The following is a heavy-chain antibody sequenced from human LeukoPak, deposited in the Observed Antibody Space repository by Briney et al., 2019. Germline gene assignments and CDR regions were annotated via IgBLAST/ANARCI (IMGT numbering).Heavy chain of an antibody. CDR3: AKDKAISLMRSDAFDI. J-gene: IGHJ3*02. D-gene: IGHD3-16*01. V-gene: IGHV3-9*03. CDR1: GFTFDDYA. CDR2: ISWNSGSI. Sequence: GGSLRLSCAASGFTFDDYAMHWVRQAPGKGLEWVSGISWNSGSIGYADSVKGRFTISRDNAKNSLYLQMNSLRAEDMALYYCAKDKAISLMRSDAFDIWGQGTMVTVSS.